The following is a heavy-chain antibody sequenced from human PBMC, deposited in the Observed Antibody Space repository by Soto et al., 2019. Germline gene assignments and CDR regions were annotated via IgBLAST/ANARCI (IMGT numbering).Heavy chain of an antibody. D-gene: IGHD6-25*01. CDR1: GFTFSSYA. CDR2: ISYDGSNK. Sequence: GGSLRLSCAASGFTFSSYAMHWVRQAPGKGLEWVAVISYDGSNKYYADSVKGRFTISRDNSKNTLYLQMNSLRAEDTAVYYCAKDGSSEVYWGQGTLVTVSS. J-gene: IGHJ4*02. V-gene: IGHV3-30-3*01. CDR3: AKDGSSEVY.